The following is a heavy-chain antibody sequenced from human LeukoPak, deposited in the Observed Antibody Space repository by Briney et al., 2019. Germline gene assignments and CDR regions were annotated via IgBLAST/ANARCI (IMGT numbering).Heavy chain of an antibody. J-gene: IGHJ4*02. CDR1: GVTFSSYA. D-gene: IGHD5/OR15-5a*01. Sequence: GGSLRLSCVASGVTFSSYAMSWVRQAPGKGLEGGSAISGSGGITYYADSVKGRFTISRDNSKNTLYLHMSSLRAEDTAVYYCARDGVSTNDWQPDYWGQGTLVTVSS. CDR2: ISGSGGIT. V-gene: IGHV3-23*01. CDR3: ARDGVSTNDWQPDY.